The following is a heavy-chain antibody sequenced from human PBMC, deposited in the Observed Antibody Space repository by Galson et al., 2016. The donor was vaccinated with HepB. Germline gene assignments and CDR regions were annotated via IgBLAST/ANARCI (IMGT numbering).Heavy chain of an antibody. CDR3: IKDDRGSPSEGY. CDR1: GFNFGFYA. J-gene: IGHJ4*02. CDR2: FSWDSKDI. Sequence: SLSLPCAASGFNFGFYALHGVGQVPGKGLEWVSGFSWDSKDIAYAASVKGRFTVSRDHAKNSLYLQMNSLRPEDTALYYCIKDDRGSPSEGYWGQGTLVTVS. D-gene: IGHD6-6*01. V-gene: IGHV3-9*01.